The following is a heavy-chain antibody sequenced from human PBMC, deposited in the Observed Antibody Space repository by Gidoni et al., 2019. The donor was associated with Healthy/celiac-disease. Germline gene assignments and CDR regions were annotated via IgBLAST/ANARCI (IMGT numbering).Heavy chain of an antibody. J-gene: IGHJ4*02. CDR3: AKDTATNYYDSSGFDY. CDR2: ISGSGGST. V-gene: IGHV3-23*01. D-gene: IGHD3-22*01. CDR1: GFPFSSYA. Sequence: EVQLLESGGGLVQPGGSLRLSCAASGFPFSSYAMSWVRQAPGKGLEWVSAISGSGGSTYYADSVKGRFTISRDNSKNTLYLQMNSLRAEDTAVYYCAKDTATNYYDSSGFDYWGQGTLVTVSS.